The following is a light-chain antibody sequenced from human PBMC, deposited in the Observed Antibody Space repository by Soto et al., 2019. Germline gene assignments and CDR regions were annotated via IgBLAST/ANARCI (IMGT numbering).Light chain of an antibody. V-gene: IGKV1-17*01. Sequence: DIQITQSPSYLPESVGDIVTIICRASQGIRNDLGWYQQKPGKAPKRLIYAASSLDGGVPSRFSGSGSGTEFTLTISSLQPEDFATYYCLQHNTYPYTFGQGTKLEIK. CDR2: AAS. J-gene: IGKJ2*01. CDR1: QGIRND. CDR3: LQHNTYPYT.